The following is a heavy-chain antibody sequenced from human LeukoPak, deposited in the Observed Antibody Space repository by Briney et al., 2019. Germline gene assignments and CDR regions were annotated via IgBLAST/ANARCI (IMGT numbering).Heavy chain of an antibody. CDR3: ARPPYYDSSGYLYYFDY. D-gene: IGHD3-22*01. Sequence: GGSLRLSCAASGFSFSNYGMSWVRQAPGKGLEWVSASSGSGGSTYYADSVKGRFTISRDNSKNTLYLQMNSLRAEDTAVYYCARPPYYDSSGYLYYFDYWGQGTLVTVSS. CDR1: GFSFSNYG. V-gene: IGHV3-23*01. CDR2: SSGSGGST. J-gene: IGHJ4*02.